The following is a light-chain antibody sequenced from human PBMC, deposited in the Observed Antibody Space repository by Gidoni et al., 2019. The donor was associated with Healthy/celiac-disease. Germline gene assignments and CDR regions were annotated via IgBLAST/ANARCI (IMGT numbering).Light chain of an antibody. CDR1: QSISSY. Sequence: RVTITCRASQSISSYLNWYQQKPGKAPKLLIYAASSLQSGVPSRFSGSGSGTDFTLTISSLQPEDFATYYCQQSYSTPRTFGQGTKVEIK. CDR3: QQSYSTPRT. J-gene: IGKJ1*01. V-gene: IGKV1-39*01. CDR2: AAS.